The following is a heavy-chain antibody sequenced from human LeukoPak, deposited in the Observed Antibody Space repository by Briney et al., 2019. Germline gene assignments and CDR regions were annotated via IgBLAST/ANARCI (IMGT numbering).Heavy chain of an antibody. Sequence: ASGKVSCKASGYTFTSYGISWVRQAPGQGLEWMGIINPSGGSTSYAQKFQGRVTMTRDTSTSTVYMELSSLRSEDTAVYYCARDLEVRGNDILTGETYFDYWGQGTLVTVSS. CDR3: ARDLEVRGNDILTGETYFDY. J-gene: IGHJ4*02. CDR2: INPSGGST. V-gene: IGHV1-46*01. CDR1: GYTFTSYG. D-gene: IGHD3-9*01.